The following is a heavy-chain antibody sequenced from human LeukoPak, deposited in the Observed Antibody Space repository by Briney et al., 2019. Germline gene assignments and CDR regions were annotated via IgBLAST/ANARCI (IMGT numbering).Heavy chain of an antibody. Sequence: SETLSLTCTVSGGSISSSSYYWGWIRQPPGKGLEWNGSIYYSGSTYYNPSLKSRVTISVDTSKNQFSLKLSSVTAADTAVYYCARYGALGFLEWLTPYFDYWGQGTLVTVSS. V-gene: IGHV4-39*01. CDR1: GGSISSSSYY. CDR2: IYYSGST. J-gene: IGHJ4*02. D-gene: IGHD3-3*01. CDR3: ARYGALGFLEWLTPYFDY.